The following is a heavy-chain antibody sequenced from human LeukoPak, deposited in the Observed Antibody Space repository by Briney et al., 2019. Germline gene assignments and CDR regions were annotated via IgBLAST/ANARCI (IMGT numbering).Heavy chain of an antibody. CDR3: TSHAAFDP. V-gene: IGHV3-15*01. CDR1: GFTFNNAW. CDR2: IKSKNVGGTT. Sequence: GGSLRLSCAASGFTFNNAWMNWVRQAPGKGLELVGRIKSKNVGGTTDYAAPVKGRFTISRDDSKNTVYLQMNSLKIEDTAVYYCTSHAAFDPWGQGTLVTVSS. J-gene: IGHJ5*02.